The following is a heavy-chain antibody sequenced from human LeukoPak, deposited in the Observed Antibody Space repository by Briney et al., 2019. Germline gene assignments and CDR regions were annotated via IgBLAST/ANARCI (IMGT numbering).Heavy chain of an antibody. Sequence: SETLSLTCTVSGGSISSGSYYWSWIRQPAGKGLEWIGRIYTSGSTNYNPSLKSRVTISVDTSKNQFSLKLSSVTAADTAVYYCARRQRYSSSRMDVWGKGTTVTISS. CDR3: ARRQRYSSSRMDV. V-gene: IGHV4-61*02. CDR2: IYTSGST. J-gene: IGHJ6*04. CDR1: GGSISSGSYY. D-gene: IGHD6-13*01.